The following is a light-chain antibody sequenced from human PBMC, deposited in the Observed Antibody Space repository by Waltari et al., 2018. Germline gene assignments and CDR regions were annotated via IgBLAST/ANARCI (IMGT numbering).Light chain of an antibody. CDR2: EVS. V-gene: IGLV2-14*01. J-gene: IGLJ1*01. CDR3: GSYTLINTIVV. Sequence: QSALTQPASVSGSPGQSITISCTRTSSDVGGYNYVSWYQQHPGKAPKLIIYEVSNRPSWVSSRFSGSKSGNTASLTISWLQAEDEAEYCCGSYTLINTIVVFGTGTKVTVL. CDR1: SSDVGGYNY.